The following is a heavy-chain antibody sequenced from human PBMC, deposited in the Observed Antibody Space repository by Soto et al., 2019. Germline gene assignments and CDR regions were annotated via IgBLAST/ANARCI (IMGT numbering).Heavy chain of an antibody. J-gene: IGHJ6*02. D-gene: IGHD4-17*01. CDR2: ISYDGSNK. Sequence: GGSLRLSCAASGFTFSSYAMHWVRQAPGKGLEWVAVISYDGSNKYYADSVKGRFTISRDNSKNTVYLQMNSLRAEDTAVYYCARSGLTTVTTVDYYYYGMDVWGQGTTVTVSS. V-gene: IGHV3-30-3*01. CDR1: GFTFSSYA. CDR3: ARSGLTTVTTVDYYYYGMDV.